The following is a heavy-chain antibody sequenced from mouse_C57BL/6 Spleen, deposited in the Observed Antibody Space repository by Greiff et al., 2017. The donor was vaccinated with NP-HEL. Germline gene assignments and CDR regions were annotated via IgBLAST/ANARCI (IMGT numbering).Heavy chain of an antibody. CDR2: IYPSDSET. CDR3: AREVDSSGYGFAY. D-gene: IGHD3-2*02. CDR1: GYTFTSYW. Sequence: VQLQQPGAELVRPGSSVKLSCKASGYTFTSYWMDWVKQRPGQGLEWIGNIYPSDSETHYNQKFKDKATLTVDKSSSTAYMQLSSLTSEDSAVYDCAREVDSSGYGFAYWGQGTLVTVSA. J-gene: IGHJ3*01. V-gene: IGHV1-61*01.